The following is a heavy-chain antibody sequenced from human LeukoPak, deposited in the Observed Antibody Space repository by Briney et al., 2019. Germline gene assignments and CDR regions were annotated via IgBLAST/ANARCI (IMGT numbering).Heavy chain of an antibody. Sequence: SVKVSCKASGGTFSSYAISWVRQAPGQGLEWMGGIIPIFGTANYAQKFQGRVTITADKSTSTAYMELSSLRSEDTAVYYCAREYFGFVAVGGRSGMDVWGKGTTVTVSS. CDR2: IIPIFGTA. D-gene: IGHD6-19*01. CDR1: GGTFSSYA. V-gene: IGHV1-69*06. J-gene: IGHJ6*04. CDR3: AREYFGFVAVGGRSGMDV.